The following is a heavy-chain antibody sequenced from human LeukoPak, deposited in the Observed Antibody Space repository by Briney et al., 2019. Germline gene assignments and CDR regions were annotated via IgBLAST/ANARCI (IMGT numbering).Heavy chain of an antibody. CDR2: ISYDGSNK. D-gene: IGHD3/OR15-3a*01. CDR1: GFTFSSYA. V-gene: IGHV3-30-3*01. J-gene: IGHJ4*02. Sequence: GGSLRLSCAASGFTFSSYAMHWVRQAPGKGLEWVAVISYDGSNKYYADSVKGRFTISRDNSKNTLYLRMNSLRAEDTAVYYCARDWTGDYWGQGTLVTVSS. CDR3: ARDWTGDY.